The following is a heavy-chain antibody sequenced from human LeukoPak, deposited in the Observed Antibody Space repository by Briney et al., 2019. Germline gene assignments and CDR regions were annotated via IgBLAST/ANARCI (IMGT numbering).Heavy chain of an antibody. CDR2: ISWNSGTT. Sequence: PGGSLRLSCAASGFTFSSYAMSWVRQAPGKGLEWVSSISWNSGTTGYVASVRGRFTISRDNAKSSLYLHMTSLRAEDTALYYCAKVRDASGSLDFWGQGTLVTVSS. V-gene: IGHV3-9*01. D-gene: IGHD3-22*01. J-gene: IGHJ4*02. CDR3: AKVRDASGSLDF. CDR1: GFTFSSYA.